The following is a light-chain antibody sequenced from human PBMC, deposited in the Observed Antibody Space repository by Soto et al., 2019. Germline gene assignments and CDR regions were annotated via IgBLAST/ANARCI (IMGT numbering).Light chain of an antibody. CDR3: GTWHSSLSAGGV. J-gene: IGLJ2*01. CDR2: ENN. CDR1: SSNIGNNY. V-gene: IGLV1-51*02. Sequence: QSVLTQPPSVSAAPGQKGTISCSGSSSNIGNNYVSWYQQLPGTAPKLLFYENNKRPSGIPDRFSGSKSGTSATLGITGLQTGDEANYYCGTWHSSLSAGGVFGGGTKLTVL.